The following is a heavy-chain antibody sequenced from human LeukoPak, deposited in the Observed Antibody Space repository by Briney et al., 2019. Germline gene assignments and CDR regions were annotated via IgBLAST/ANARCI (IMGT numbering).Heavy chain of an antibody. Sequence: PGGTLRLSCAASGFTFSSYTMNWVRQAPGKGLEWVSSLTCTGRYIYYADLMKGRFTIPRDNATNSLYLQMNSLRAEDTAVYYCARSLRDAFDIWGQGTMVTVSP. V-gene: IGHV3-21*06. J-gene: IGHJ3*02. CDR3: ARSLRDAFDI. CDR2: LTCTGRYI. CDR1: GFTFSSYT.